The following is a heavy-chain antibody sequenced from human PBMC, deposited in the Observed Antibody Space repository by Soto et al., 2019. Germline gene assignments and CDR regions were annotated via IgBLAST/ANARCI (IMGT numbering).Heavy chain of an antibody. CDR2: IYPGDSDT. Sequence: GESLKISCTGSGYSFSTYWIAWVRQMPGKGLEWMGIIYPGDSDTRYSPSFQGQVAISADKSINTAYLQWSSLKASDTAMYYCARHSGVAEDGTHWGRGTLVTVSS. V-gene: IGHV5-51*01. J-gene: IGHJ1*01. D-gene: IGHD6-13*01. CDR3: ARHSGVAEDGTH. CDR1: GYSFSTYW.